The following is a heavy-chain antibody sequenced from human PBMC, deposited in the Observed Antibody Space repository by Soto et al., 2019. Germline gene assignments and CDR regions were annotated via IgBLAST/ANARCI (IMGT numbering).Heavy chain of an antibody. D-gene: IGHD2-15*01. V-gene: IGHV3-23*01. J-gene: IGHJ4*02. CDR2: ISGSGDST. CDR3: ADEALYRGLRRARRWHFAH. CDR1: GFTFSSYA. Sequence: GGSLRLSCAASGFTFSSYAMSWVRQAPGKGLEWVSGISGSGDSTYYADSVKGRFTISRDNSKNTLSLQMNSLRVEDTAVYFFADEALYRGLRRARRWHFAHWGQGTLVTGSS.